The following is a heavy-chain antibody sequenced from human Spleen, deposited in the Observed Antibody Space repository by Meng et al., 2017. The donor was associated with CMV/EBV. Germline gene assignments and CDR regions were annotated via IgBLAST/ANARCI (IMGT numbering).Heavy chain of an antibody. D-gene: IGHD3-3*01. CDR1: GYTFTDYN. V-gene: IGHV1-2*02. CDR2: INPKSGGP. Sequence: ASVKVSCKASGYTFTDYNIYWVRQAPGQGPEWMGWINPKSGGPIYAQKFQGRVTMTAGTSITTGYMELNRLGSDDTAVYYCARVDFWSGYPPDYWGQGTLVTVSS. CDR3: ARVDFWSGYPPDY. J-gene: IGHJ4*02.